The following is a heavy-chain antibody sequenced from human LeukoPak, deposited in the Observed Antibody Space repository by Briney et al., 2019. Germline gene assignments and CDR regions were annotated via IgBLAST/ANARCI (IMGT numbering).Heavy chain of an antibody. D-gene: IGHD3-22*01. CDR2: ISWNSGCI. V-gene: IGHV3-9*01. CDR3: AKGYYYDSSGHFDY. Sequence: GGSLRLSCAASGFTFDDYAMHWVRQAPGKGLEWVSGISWNSGCIGYADSVKGRFTISRDNAKNSLYLQMNSLRAEDTALYYCAKGYYYDSSGHFDYWGQGTLVTVSS. J-gene: IGHJ4*02. CDR1: GFTFDDYA.